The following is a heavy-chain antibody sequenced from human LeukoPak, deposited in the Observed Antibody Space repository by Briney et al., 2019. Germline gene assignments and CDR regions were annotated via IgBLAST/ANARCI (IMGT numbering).Heavy chain of an antibody. CDR1: GFTFSSYS. CDR3: VKYGDYRYYYGMDV. D-gene: IGHD4-17*01. J-gene: IGHJ6*02. Sequence: GGSLRLSCADSGFTFSSYSMNWVRQAPGKGPEWVSYISRTGKTENYADSVKGRFTISRDNARNSLYLQMNSLRVEDTAVYYCVKYGDYRYYYGMDVWGQGTTVTVSS. V-gene: IGHV3-48*04. CDR2: ISRTGKTE.